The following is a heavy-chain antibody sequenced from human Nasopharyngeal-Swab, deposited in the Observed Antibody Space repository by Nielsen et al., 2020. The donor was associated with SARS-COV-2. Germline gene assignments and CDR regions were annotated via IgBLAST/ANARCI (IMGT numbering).Heavy chain of an antibody. V-gene: IGHV3-23*01. CDR2: IVGSGDISGSGGST. Sequence: GESLKISCVASGYSFRTYGMSWVRQAPGKGLEWVAAIVGSGDISGSGGSTYYADSVKGRFTISRDNAKNSLYLQMNSLRAEDTAVYYCARDGQSRTNWFDPWGQGTVVTVSS. CDR1: GYSFRTYG. J-gene: IGHJ5*02. D-gene: IGHD2-8*01. CDR3: ARDGQSRTNWFDP.